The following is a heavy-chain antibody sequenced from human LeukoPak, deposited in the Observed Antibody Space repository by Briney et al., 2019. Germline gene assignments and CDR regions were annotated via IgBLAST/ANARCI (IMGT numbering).Heavy chain of an antibody. J-gene: IGHJ4*02. D-gene: IGHD2/OR15-2a*01. CDR3: AKGQVITSNLDS. CDR2: ISGGVGTI. Sequence: GGSLRLSCAASGFSVNTYAMFWIRQAPGKGLEWVSGISGGVGTIYYADSVKGRFTISRDSSKNTLYLQMNSLRAEDTAVYYCAKGQVITSNLDSWGQGTLVTVSS. V-gene: IGHV3-23*01. CDR1: GFSVNTYA.